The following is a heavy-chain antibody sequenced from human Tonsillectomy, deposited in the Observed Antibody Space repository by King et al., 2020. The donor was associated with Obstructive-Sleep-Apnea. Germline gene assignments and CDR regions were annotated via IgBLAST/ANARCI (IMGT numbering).Heavy chain of an antibody. CDR1: GFSFNTFS. J-gene: IGHJ4*02. V-gene: IGHV3-48*04. D-gene: IGHD7-27*01. Sequence: VQLVESGGGLVQPGGSLRLSCTASGFSFNTFSFNWVREAPGEGLEWLSYIMGSGAPIRYADSVKGRFTISRDNAMNSLSLQMSSLTAEDTATYYCARDFNWAFDYWGQGDLVTVSS. CDR2: IMGSGAPI. CDR3: ARDFNWAFDY.